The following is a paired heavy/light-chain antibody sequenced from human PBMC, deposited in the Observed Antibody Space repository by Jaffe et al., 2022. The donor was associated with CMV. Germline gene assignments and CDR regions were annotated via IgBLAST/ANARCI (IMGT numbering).Light chain of an antibody. CDR1: QSLLHSDGKTY. CDR3: MQSIQLPAYT. Sequence: DIVMTQTPLSLSVTPGQPASISCKSSQSLLHSDGKTYLYWYLQKPGQPPQLLIYEVSNRFSGVPDRFSGSGSGTDFTLKISRVEAEDVGVYYCMQSIQLPAYTFGQGTKLEIK. J-gene: IGKJ2*01. CDR2: EVS. V-gene: IGKV2D-29*01.
Heavy chain of an antibody. V-gene: IGHV1-69*01. CDR3: AATPYYYDSSGYYYLYNWFDP. CDR2: IIPIFGTA. D-gene: IGHD3-22*01. CDR1: GGTFSSYA. J-gene: IGHJ5*02. Sequence: QVQLVQSGAEVKKPGSSVKVSCKASGGTFSSYAISWVRQAPGQGLEWMGGIIPIFGTANYAQKFQGRVTITADESTSTAYMELSSLRSEDTAVYYCAATPYYYDSSGYYYLYNWFDPWGQGTLVTVSS.